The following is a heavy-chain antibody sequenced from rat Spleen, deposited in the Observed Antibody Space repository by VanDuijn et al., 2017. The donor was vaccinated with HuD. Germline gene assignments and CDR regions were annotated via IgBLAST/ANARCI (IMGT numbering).Heavy chain of an antibody. Sequence: QVQLKESGPGLVQPSWTLSLTCTVSGFSLTSYGVHWVRQPPGKGLEWMGGIWGDGSTAYNSALTSRLSNSRDTSKGKVYLKMNSLQTEDTATYYCARPQVGASDYWGQGVMVTVSS. CDR1: GFSLTSYG. J-gene: IGHJ2*01. D-gene: IGHD5-1*01. V-gene: IGHV2-1*01. CDR2: IWGDGST. CDR3: ARPQVGASDY.